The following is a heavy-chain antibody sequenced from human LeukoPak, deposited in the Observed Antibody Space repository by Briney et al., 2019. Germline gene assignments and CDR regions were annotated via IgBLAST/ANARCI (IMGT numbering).Heavy chain of an antibody. J-gene: IGHJ4*02. CDR2: ISWNSGSI. Sequence: GRSLRLSCAASGFTFDDYGMHWVRQAPGKGLEWVSGISWNSGSIGYADSVKDRFTISRDNAKNSLYLQMNSLRTEDTALYYCAKDLWNYYGSGSLNYWGQGTLVTASS. V-gene: IGHV3-9*01. CDR1: GFTFDDYG. CDR3: AKDLWNYYGSGSLNY. D-gene: IGHD3-10*01.